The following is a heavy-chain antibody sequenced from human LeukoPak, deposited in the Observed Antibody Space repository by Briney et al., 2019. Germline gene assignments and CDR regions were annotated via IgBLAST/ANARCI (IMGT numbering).Heavy chain of an antibody. J-gene: IGHJ5*02. CDR2: IYHSGST. Sequence: PSETLSLTCAVSGGSISSGGYSWSWIRQPPGKGLEWIGYIYHSGSTYYNPSLKSRVTISVDTSKNQFSLKLSSVTAADTAVYYCARAPQYYDILTGYYNNWFDPWGQGTLVTVSS. D-gene: IGHD3-9*01. V-gene: IGHV4-30-2*01. CDR1: GGSISSGGYS. CDR3: ARAPQYYDILTGYYNNWFDP.